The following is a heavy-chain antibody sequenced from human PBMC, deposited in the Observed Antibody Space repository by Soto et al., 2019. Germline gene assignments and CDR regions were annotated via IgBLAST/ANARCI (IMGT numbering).Heavy chain of an antibody. CDR2: ISAYNGNT. CDR1: GYTFSSYH. Sequence: QIQLVQSGAEVKKPGASVKVSCKASGYTFSSYHITWVRQAPGQGLEWMGWISAYNGNTNYAQNLQGRVTMTTDPSTSTAYMELRSLRSDVTAVYYCARDLPPVDYWGQGTLVNVSS. J-gene: IGHJ4*02. CDR3: ARDLPPVDY. V-gene: IGHV1-18*01.